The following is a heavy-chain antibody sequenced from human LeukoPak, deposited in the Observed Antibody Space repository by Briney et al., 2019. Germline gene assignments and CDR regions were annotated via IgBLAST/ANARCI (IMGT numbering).Heavy chain of an antibody. CDR1: GFTFDDYA. CDR2: ISWNSGSI. D-gene: IGHD5-24*01. Sequence: GRSLRLSCAASGFTFDDYAMHWVRQAPGKGLEWVSGISWNSGSIGYADSVKGRFTISRDNDKESVHLQMVSLRAEDTAVYYCVRETHTMGPSFDYWGQGTLVTVSS. V-gene: IGHV3-9*01. CDR3: VRETHTMGPSFDY. J-gene: IGHJ4*02.